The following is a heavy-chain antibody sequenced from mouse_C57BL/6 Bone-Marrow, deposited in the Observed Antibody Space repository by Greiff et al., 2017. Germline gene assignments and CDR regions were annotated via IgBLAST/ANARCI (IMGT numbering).Heavy chain of an antibody. Sequence: QVHVKQPGAELVKPGASVKLSCKASGYTFTSYWMHWVKQRPGQGLEWIGMIHPNSGSTNYNEKFKSKATLTVDKSSSTAYMQLSSLTSEYSAVYYCARYPTYYYGSSPLAYWGQGTLVTVSA. V-gene: IGHV1-64*01. CDR1: GYTFTSYW. J-gene: IGHJ3*01. D-gene: IGHD1-1*01. CDR3: ARYPTYYYGSSPLAY. CDR2: IHPNSGST.